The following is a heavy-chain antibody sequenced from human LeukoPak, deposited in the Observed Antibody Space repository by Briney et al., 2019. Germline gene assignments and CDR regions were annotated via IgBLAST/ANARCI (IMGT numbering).Heavy chain of an antibody. D-gene: IGHD2-2*02. Sequence: GGSLRLSCTASGFTFSSYAMSWVRQAPGKGLEWVSAISGSGGSTYYADSVKGRFTISRDNSKNTLYLQMNSLRAEDTAVYYCAKSEKFSNCSSTSCYRYYYYYMDVWGKGTTVTVSS. CDR2: ISGSGGST. J-gene: IGHJ6*03. V-gene: IGHV3-23*01. CDR3: AKSEKFSNCSSTSCYRYYYYYMDV. CDR1: GFTFSSYA.